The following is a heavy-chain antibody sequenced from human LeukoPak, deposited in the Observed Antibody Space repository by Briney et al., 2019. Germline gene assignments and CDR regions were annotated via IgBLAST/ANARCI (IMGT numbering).Heavy chain of an antibody. Sequence: PSETLSLTCTVSGGSISSYYWSWIRQPPGKGLEWIGYIYDSGSTNYNPSLKSRVTISVDTSKNQFSLKLSSVTAADTAVYYCARGGLVKLVVPAAQHDYWGQGTLVTVSS. D-gene: IGHD2-2*01. V-gene: IGHV4-59*12. CDR1: GGSISSYY. CDR3: ARGGLVKLVVPAAQHDY. CDR2: IYDSGST. J-gene: IGHJ4*02.